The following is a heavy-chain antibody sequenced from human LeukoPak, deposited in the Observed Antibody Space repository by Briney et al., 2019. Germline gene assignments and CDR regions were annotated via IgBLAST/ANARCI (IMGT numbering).Heavy chain of an antibody. D-gene: IGHD3-16*01. V-gene: IGHV3-21*01. CDR2: ISSSSSYI. J-gene: IGHJ4*02. CDR3: ATSWGIYSY. Sequence: MAGGSLRLSCAASGFTFSSYSMNWVRQAPGKGLEWVSSISSSSSYIYYADSVKGRFTISRDNAKNSLYLQMNSLRTEDTAVYYCATSWGIYSYWGQGTLVTVSS. CDR1: GFTFSSYS.